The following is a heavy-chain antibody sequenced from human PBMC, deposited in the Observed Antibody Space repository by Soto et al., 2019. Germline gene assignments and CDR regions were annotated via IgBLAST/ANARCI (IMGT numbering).Heavy chain of an antibody. CDR2: IYYSGST. J-gene: IGHJ5*02. V-gene: IGHV4-59*01. D-gene: IGHD6-13*01. Sequence: SETLCITCTVSGGSISIYYWSWIRQPPGKGLEWIGYIYYSGSTNYNPSLKSRVTISVDTSKNQFSLKLSSVTAADTAVYYCAKSQGIAEPYNWFDPWGQGTMVTVSS. CDR1: GGSISIYY. CDR3: AKSQGIAEPYNWFDP.